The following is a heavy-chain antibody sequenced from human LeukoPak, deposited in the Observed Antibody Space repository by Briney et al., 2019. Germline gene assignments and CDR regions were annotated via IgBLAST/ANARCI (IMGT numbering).Heavy chain of an antibody. CDR1: GYTFTGYY. J-gene: IGHJ4*01. CDR3: ARSGQGSYYYFDL. V-gene: IGHV1-18*04. Sequence: ASVKVSCKASGYTFTGYYMHWVRQAPGQGLEWMGWISGSNGNTKYAQKFQGRVTMTTDTSTGTAYMELRNLRFDDTAVYFCARSGQGSYYYFDLWGQGTLVTVSS. D-gene: IGHD5-12*01. CDR2: ISGSNGNT.